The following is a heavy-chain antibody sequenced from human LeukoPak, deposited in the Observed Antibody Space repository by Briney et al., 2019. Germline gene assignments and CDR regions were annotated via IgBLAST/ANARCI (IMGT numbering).Heavy chain of an antibody. CDR2: ITGSGTRT. J-gene: IGHJ3*01. V-gene: IGHV3-23*01. Sequence: GGSLTLSCAASGFSFSDYAMAWVRQAPGKGLQWVSDITGSGTRTDHADSVRGRFIISRDNSKNELYLQMNSLRVEDTAIYFCAKDRYCSGGLCYADAFDVWGQGIMVTVSS. CDR3: AKDRYCSGGLCYADAFDV. CDR1: GFSFSDYA. D-gene: IGHD6-19*01.